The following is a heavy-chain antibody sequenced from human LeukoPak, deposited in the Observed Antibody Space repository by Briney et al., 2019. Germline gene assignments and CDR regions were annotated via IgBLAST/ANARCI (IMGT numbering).Heavy chain of an antibody. D-gene: IGHD3-10*01. CDR1: GGSFSGYY. Sequence: PSETLSLTCAVYGGSFSGYYWSWIRQPPGKGLEWIGEINHSGSTNYNPSLKSGVTISVDTSKNQFSLKLSSVTAADTAVYYCARLVGTMVRGVITHNWFDPWGQGTLVTVSS. V-gene: IGHV4-34*01. CDR3: ARLVGTMVRGVITHNWFDP. CDR2: INHSGST. J-gene: IGHJ5*02.